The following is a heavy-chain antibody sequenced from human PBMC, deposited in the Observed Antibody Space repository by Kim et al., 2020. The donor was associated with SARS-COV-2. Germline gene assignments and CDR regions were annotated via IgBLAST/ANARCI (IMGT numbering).Heavy chain of an antibody. Sequence: ASVKVSCKASGHTFTGYYMHWVRQAPGQGLEWMGWINPNSGGTNYAQKFQGWVTMTRDTSISTAYMELSRLRSDDTAVYYCARDDDICSGGSCYGTGAFDIWGQGTMVTVSS. CDR2: INPNSGGT. CDR1: GHTFTGYY. D-gene: IGHD2-15*01. J-gene: IGHJ3*02. CDR3: ARDDDICSGGSCYGTGAFDI. V-gene: IGHV1-2*04.